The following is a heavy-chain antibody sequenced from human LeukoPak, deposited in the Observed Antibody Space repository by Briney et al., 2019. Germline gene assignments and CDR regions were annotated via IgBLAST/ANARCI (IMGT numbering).Heavy chain of an antibody. CDR1: GFTFSSYW. D-gene: IGHD3-3*01. Sequence: PGGSLRLSCAASGFTFSSYWMTWVRQAPGKGLVWVSRINSDGSSTSYADSVKGRFTISRDNAKNTLYLQMNSLRAEDTAVYYCARDRRIRFLEWTQKPRGFDIWGQGTMVTVSS. CDR2: INSDGSST. V-gene: IGHV3-74*01. CDR3: ARDRRIRFLEWTQKPRGFDI. J-gene: IGHJ3*02.